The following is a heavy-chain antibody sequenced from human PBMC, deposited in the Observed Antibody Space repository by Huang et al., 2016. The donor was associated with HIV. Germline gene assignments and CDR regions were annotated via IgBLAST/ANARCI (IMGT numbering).Heavy chain of an antibody. CDR1: GGSFTGNY. CDR2: VNESGAT. J-gene: IGHJ6*02. CDR3: ARQWTILEWLLGLDV. V-gene: IGHV4-34*02. D-gene: IGHD3-3*01. Sequence: QMQLQQRGAGLLKPSETLSLTCGVSGGSFTGNYLTWIRQAPGKGLDGIGEVNESGATNYNPSLNGRVTRSLDKSNRELSLNLRSVTAADTAVYYCARQWTILEWLLGLDVWGQGTTVIVSS.